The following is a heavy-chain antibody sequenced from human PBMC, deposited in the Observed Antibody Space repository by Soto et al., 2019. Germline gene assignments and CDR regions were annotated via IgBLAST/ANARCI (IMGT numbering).Heavy chain of an antibody. Sequence: QVQLVQSGAEVREPGASVKVSCKASGYTFTIYHMHWVRQAPGQGLEWMGWINPDSGGTKYAQKFQGGVTLTRDTSLRTVYMELSRLRSDDTAVYYCAREIRSGYYKFWYCDLWGRGTLVTVSS. CDR1: GYTFTIYH. CDR2: INPDSGGT. J-gene: IGHJ2*01. V-gene: IGHV1-2*02. D-gene: IGHD3-3*01. CDR3: AREIRSGYYKFWYCDL.